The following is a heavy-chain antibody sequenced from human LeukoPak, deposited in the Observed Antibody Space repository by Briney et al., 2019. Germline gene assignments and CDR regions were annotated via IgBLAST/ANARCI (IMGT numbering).Heavy chain of an antibody. V-gene: IGHV3-74*01. Sequence: GGSLRLSCAASGFTFSSYWMHWVRQAPGKGLVWVSRINSDGSSTSYADSVKGRFTISRDNAKNTLYLQMNSLRAEDTAVYYCAKEIEWLSTTDAFDIWGQGTMVTVSS. CDR3: AKEIEWLSTTDAFDI. CDR1: GFTFSSYW. D-gene: IGHD5-12*01. J-gene: IGHJ3*02. CDR2: INSDGSST.